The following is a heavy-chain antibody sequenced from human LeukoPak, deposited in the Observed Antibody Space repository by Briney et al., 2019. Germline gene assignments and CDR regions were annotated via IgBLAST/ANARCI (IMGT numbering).Heavy chain of an antibody. CDR2: ISGSGDKT. V-gene: IGHV3-23*01. CDR3: AKTNGYYDL. CDR1: GFTFSSNG. D-gene: IGHD3-3*01. Sequence: GGSLRLSCAASGFTFSSNGMSWVRKAPGKGLEWVSSISGSGDKTYDADSLKGRFTISRDNSKSTMYLQMNSLRAEDTAVYHCAKTNGYYDLWGQGTLVSVS. J-gene: IGHJ1*01.